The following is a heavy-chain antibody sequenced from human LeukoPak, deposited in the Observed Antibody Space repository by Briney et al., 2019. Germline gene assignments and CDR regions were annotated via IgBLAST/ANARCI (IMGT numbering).Heavy chain of an antibody. CDR3: TSISAAVLGESFDY. D-gene: IGHD3-16*01. Sequence: KTGGSLRLSCAAPGFAFRNAWMGWVRQAPGKGLEWVGRIKSKVDGGTTDFAATVKGRFTISRADSTNTQYLQMNRLNTATAAEYYGTSISAAVLGESFDYWGQGTLVTVSS. CDR1: GFAFRNAW. V-gene: IGHV3-15*01. CDR2: IKSKVDGGTT. J-gene: IGHJ4*02.